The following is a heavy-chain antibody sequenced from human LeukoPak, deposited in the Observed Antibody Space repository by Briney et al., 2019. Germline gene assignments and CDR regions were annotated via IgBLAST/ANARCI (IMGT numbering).Heavy chain of an antibody. Sequence: SETLSLTCTVSGGSISSSSYYWGWIRQPPGKGLEWIGSIYYSGSTYYNPSLKSRVTISVDRSKNQFSLKLSSVTAADTAVYYCAGIVGATPEYFQHWGQGTLVTVSS. V-gene: IGHV4-39*07. CDR2: IYYSGST. D-gene: IGHD1-26*01. CDR3: AGIVGATPEYFQH. CDR1: GGSISSSSYY. J-gene: IGHJ1*01.